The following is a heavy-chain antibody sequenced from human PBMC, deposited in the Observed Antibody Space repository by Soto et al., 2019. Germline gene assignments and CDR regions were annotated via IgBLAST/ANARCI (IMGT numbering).Heavy chain of an antibody. CDR1: GGSISSGGTGSY. J-gene: IGHJ4*01. CDR3: ASGHDAYKVRY. D-gene: IGHD1-1*01. V-gene: IGHV4-31*03. CDR2: IYYTGNT. Sequence: QVQLQESGPGLVKPSQTLSLTCTVSGGSISSGGTGSYWTWIRQLPGKGLEWIGYIYYTGNTYYTPSLKSRPTIPIDTSDYQFSLKLTSVTAADTAVYFCASGHDAYKVRYWGQGTQVTVSS.